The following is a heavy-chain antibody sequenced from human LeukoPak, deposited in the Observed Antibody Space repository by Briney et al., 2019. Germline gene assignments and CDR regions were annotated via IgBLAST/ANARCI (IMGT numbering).Heavy chain of an antibody. Sequence: ASVKVSCKASGYTFTSYGISWVRQAPGQGLEWMGWISAYNGNTNYAQKLQGRVTMTTDTSTSTAYMELRSLRSDDTAVYYCARDPGGDTAMLVYYYYYGMDVWGQGTTVTVSS. CDR3: ARDPGGDTAMLVYYYYYGMDV. J-gene: IGHJ6*02. CDR2: ISAYNGNT. V-gene: IGHV1-18*01. CDR1: GYTFTSYG. D-gene: IGHD5-18*01.